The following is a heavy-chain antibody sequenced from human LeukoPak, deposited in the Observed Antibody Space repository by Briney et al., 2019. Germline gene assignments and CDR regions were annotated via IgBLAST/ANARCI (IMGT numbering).Heavy chain of an antibody. V-gene: IGHV4-39*01. CDR1: GGSISSSNYY. CDR2: IYYSGRT. CDR3: ARFFVYDHYFDY. Sequence: SETLSLTCTVSGGSISSSNYYWGWIRQPPGKGLEWIGSIYYSGRTYHNPSLKSRVIISVDTSRNQFSLKLSSVTAADTAVYCCARFFVYDHYFDYWGQGTLVTVSS. D-gene: IGHD3-3*01. J-gene: IGHJ4*02.